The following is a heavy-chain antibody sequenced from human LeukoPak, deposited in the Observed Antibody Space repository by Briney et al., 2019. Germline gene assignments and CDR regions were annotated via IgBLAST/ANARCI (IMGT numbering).Heavy chain of an antibody. CDR1: GFTFSSYA. CDR3: AELGITMIGGV. Sequence: GGSLRLSCAASGFTFSSYAMSWVRQAPGKGLEWVSSISSSSTYIYYADSLKGRFTISRDNAKNSLYLQMNSLRAEDTAVYYCAELGITMIGGVWGKGTTVTISS. D-gene: IGHD3-10*02. J-gene: IGHJ6*04. CDR2: ISSSSTYI. V-gene: IGHV3-21*01.